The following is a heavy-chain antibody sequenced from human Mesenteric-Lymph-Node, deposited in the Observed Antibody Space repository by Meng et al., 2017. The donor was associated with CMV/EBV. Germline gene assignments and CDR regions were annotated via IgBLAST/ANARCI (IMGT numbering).Heavy chain of an antibody. J-gene: IGHJ4*02. D-gene: IGHD2-2*01. CDR1: FSDYD. CDR2: MNPNSGGS. CDR3: ARGSPSAYCSDNRCYFGADY. V-gene: IGHV1-8*03. Sequence: FSDYDINWVRQATGQGLEWMEWMNPNSGGSGFEQKFQGRVTVMRDTSISTFYMDLSSLGPEDTAVYYCARGSPSAYCSDNRCYFGADYWGQGTLVTVSS.